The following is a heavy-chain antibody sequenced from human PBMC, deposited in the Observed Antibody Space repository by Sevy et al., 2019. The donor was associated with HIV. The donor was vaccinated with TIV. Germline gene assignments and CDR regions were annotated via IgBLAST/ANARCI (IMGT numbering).Heavy chain of an antibody. CDR3: AKDQGDYVWGTFRDY. V-gene: IGHV3-23*01. J-gene: IGHJ4*02. Sequence: GGSLRLSCAASGFTFSIYAMSWVRQAPGKGLEWVSGLSGSGDSTYYADSVKGRFTISRDNSKNTLYLQMNSLRAGDTAVYYCAKDQGDYVWGTFRDYWGQGTLVTVSS. D-gene: IGHD3-16*02. CDR2: LSGSGDST. CDR1: GFTFSIYA.